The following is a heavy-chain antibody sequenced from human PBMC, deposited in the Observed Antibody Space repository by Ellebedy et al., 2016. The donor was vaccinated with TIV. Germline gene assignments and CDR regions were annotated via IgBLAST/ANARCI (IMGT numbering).Heavy chain of an antibody. CDR1: GFTFSNSA. Sequence: GESLKISCAASGFTFSNSAMHWVRQAPGKGLEWVAVMSHDESNEYYADSVKGRFTISRDNSKTTRYLEMHSLRTEDTAVYYCARSGARAVTPDYWGQGTLVTVSS. CDR2: MSHDESNE. V-gene: IGHV3-30*01. CDR3: ARSGARAVTPDY. J-gene: IGHJ4*02. D-gene: IGHD2-21*02.